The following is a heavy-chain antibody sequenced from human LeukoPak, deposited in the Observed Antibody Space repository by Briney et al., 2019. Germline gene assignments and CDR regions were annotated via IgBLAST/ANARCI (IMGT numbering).Heavy chain of an antibody. CDR1: GFTFSSYA. D-gene: IGHD4-23*01. CDR3: ANLLRWEPY. CDR2: ISYDGSNK. Sequence: GGSLRLSCAASGFTFSSYAMHWVRQAPGKGLEWVAVISYDGSNKYYADSVKGRFTISRDNSKNTLFLQMNSLRAEDTAVYYCANLLRWEPYWGQGTLATVSS. J-gene: IGHJ4*02. V-gene: IGHV3-30*04.